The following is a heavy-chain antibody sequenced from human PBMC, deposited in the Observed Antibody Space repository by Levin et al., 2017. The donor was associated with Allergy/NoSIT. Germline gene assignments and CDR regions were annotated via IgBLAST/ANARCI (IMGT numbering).Heavy chain of an antibody. J-gene: IGHJ5*02. CDR2: ISTSSSTT. CDR3: ARDQAKVRVAMRPSWSDP. D-gene: IGHD5-12*01. V-gene: IGHV3-48*02. CDR1: GFTFSTYS. Sequence: GESLKISCAASGFTFSTYSMNWVRQAPGQGLEWVSYISTSSSTTYYADSVKGRFIISRDDAKNSLYLQMNSLRDEDTAVYYCARDQAKVRVAMRPSWSDPWGQGTLVTVS.